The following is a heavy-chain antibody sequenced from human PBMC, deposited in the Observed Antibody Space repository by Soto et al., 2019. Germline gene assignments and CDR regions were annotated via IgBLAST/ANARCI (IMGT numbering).Heavy chain of an antibody. CDR1: GGSINSSNW. CDR3: AREKNGIGFDY. D-gene: IGHD2-8*01. CDR2: TYHSGTT. J-gene: IGHJ4*02. Sequence: SETLSLTCAVSGGSINSSNWWSWVRQPPGKGLEWIGETYHSGTTNYNPSLGSRVIISVDRSKNQFSLKMNSVTAADTAVYYCAREKNGIGFDYWGLGALVTVSS. V-gene: IGHV4-4*02.